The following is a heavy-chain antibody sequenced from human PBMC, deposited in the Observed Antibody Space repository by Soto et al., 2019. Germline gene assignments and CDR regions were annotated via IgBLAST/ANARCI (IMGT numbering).Heavy chain of an antibody. CDR2: MNPNSGGT. D-gene: IGHD2-21*02. J-gene: IGHJ6*02. V-gene: IGHV1-2*04. Sequence: ASVKVSCRAPGYTFTGYHMHWVRQAPGRGLEWMRCMNPNSGGTNYAQKCQGWVTMTRDTSISTAYLELSRLRPDDTAVYYCARGANIVVVTATSDYYYYGMDVWGQGTTVAVSS. CDR1: GYTFTGYH. CDR3: ARGANIVVVTATSDYYYYGMDV.